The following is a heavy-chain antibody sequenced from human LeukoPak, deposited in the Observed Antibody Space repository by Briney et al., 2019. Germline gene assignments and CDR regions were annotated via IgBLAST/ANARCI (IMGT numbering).Heavy chain of an antibody. CDR1: GFTFSSYG. Sequence: GGSLRLSCGASGFTFSSYGMHWVRQPPTKGLEWVTFIHYDGSDKDYADSVKGRFTISRDNSKNSLYLQMNSLTTEDTALYYCAKDEYMDVWGKGTTVTVSS. J-gene: IGHJ6*03. CDR2: IHYDGSDK. CDR3: AKDEYMDV. V-gene: IGHV3-30*02.